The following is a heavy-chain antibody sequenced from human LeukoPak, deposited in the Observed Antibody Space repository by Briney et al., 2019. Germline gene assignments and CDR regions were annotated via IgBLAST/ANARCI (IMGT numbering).Heavy chain of an antibody. D-gene: IGHD3-3*01. CDR3: ARDNARYYDFWSGYYTAGYYFDY. V-gene: IGHV1-2*04. J-gene: IGHJ4*02. CDR2: INPNSGGT. Sequence: ASVKVSCKASGGTFSSYAISWVRQAPGQGLEWMGWINPNSGGTNYAQKFQGWVTMTRDTSISTAYMELSRLRSDDTAVYYCARDNARYYDFWSGYYTAGYYFDYWGQGTLVTVSS. CDR1: GGTFSSYA.